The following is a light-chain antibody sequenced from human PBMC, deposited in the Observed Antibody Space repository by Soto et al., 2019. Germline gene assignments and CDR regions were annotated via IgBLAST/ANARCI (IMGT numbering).Light chain of an antibody. CDR3: HQYGSSPRT. V-gene: IGKV3-20*01. CDR2: DAS. CDR1: QSVSSNS. J-gene: IGKJ4*01. Sequence: EIVLTQSPGTLSLSPGERATLSCRASQSVSSNSVAWYQQKPGQAPRLLIYDASSRVTGIPDRFSGSGSGTDFTLTISRLEPEDFAVYYCHQYGSSPRTFGGGTKVDIK.